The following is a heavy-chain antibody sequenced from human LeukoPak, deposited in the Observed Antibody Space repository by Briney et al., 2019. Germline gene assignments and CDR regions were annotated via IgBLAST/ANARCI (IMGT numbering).Heavy chain of an antibody. Sequence: ASVKVSCKASGYTFTGYYMHWVRQAPGQGLEWMGWINPNSGGTNYAQKFQGRVTMTRDTSISTAYVELSRLRSDDTAVYYCARDTTVVLYYFDYWGQGTLVTVSS. D-gene: IGHD4-23*01. CDR3: ARDTTVVLYYFDY. V-gene: IGHV1-2*02. CDR2: INPNSGGT. J-gene: IGHJ4*02. CDR1: GYTFTGYY.